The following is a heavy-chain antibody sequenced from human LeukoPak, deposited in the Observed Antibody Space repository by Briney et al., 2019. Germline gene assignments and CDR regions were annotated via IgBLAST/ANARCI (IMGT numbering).Heavy chain of an antibody. CDR2: INSDGSST. V-gene: IGHV3-74*01. D-gene: IGHD6-25*01. CDR1: GFTFSSSW. CDR3: ARAAVIAGATAY. J-gene: IGHJ4*02. Sequence: PGGSLRLSCAASGFTFSSSWMHWARQAPGKGLVWVSRINSDGSSTTYADSVKGRFTISRDNAKNTLYLQMNSLRAEDTAVYYCARAAVIAGATAYWGQGTLVTVSS.